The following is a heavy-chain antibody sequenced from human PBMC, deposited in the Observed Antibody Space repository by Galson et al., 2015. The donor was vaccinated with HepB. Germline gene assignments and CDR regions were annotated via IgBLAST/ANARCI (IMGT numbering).Heavy chain of an antibody. J-gene: IGHJ5*02. V-gene: IGHV1-69*13. CDR2: IIPTFGTA. Sequence: SVKVSCKASGGPFSSYAISWVRQAPGQGLEWMGGIIPTFGTANYAQNFQDRVTITADESTSTAYMELRSLRSDDTAVYYCARDPTPMITNWFDPWGQGTLVTVSS. CDR3: ARDPTPMITNWFDP. D-gene: IGHD3-16*01. CDR1: GGPFSSYA.